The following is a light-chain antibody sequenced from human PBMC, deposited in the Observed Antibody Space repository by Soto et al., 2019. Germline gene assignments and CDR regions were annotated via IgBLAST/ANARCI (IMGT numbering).Light chain of an antibody. CDR3: QQRSYSPWT. CDR2: GAS. CDR1: QSFRGL. V-gene: IGKV3-11*01. J-gene: IGKJ1*01. Sequence: ENQLTTYPDTQTLAPGERATLSCRASQSFRGLLAWYQQKPGQAPRLLIYGASNRATGIPDRFSGRETGTDVTLTSSSLEPEDAALFYGQQRSYSPWTFGQGTKVDIK.